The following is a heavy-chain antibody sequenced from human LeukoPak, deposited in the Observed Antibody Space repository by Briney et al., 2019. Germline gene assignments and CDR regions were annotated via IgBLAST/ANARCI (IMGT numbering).Heavy chain of an antibody. CDR3: ARTMVRGPRPYYYGMGV. J-gene: IGHJ6*04. Sequence: ASVKVSCKASGYTFTSYYMHWVRQAPGQGLEWMGIINPSGGSTSYAQKFQGRVTMTRDTSTSTVYMELSSLRSEDTAVYYCARTMVRGPRPYYYGMGVWGKGTTVTVSS. CDR1: GYTFTSYY. D-gene: IGHD3-10*01. V-gene: IGHV1-46*01. CDR2: INPSGGST.